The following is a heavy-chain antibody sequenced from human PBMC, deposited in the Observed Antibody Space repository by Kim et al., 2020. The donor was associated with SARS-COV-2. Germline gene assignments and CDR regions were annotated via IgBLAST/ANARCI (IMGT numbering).Heavy chain of an antibody. CDR3: ARDRGSGPYYFDY. Sequence: YAVSVKSRITINPDTSTNQFSLQLNSVTPEYTAVYYCARDRGSGPYYFDYWGQGTLVTVSS. V-gene: IGHV6-1*01. D-gene: IGHD6-19*01. J-gene: IGHJ4*02.